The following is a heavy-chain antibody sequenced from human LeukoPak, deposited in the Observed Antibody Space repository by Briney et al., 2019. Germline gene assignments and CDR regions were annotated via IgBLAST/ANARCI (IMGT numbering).Heavy chain of an antibody. Sequence: ASVKVSCKASGYTFTSYGISWVRQAPGQGLEWMGGIIPIFGTANYAQKFQGRVTITADESTSTAYMELSSLRSEDTAVYYCARGSVWFGELSSYYFDYWGQGTLVTVSS. CDR3: ARGSVWFGELSSYYFDY. CDR2: IIPIFGTA. V-gene: IGHV1-69*13. J-gene: IGHJ4*02. D-gene: IGHD3-10*01. CDR1: GYTFTSYG.